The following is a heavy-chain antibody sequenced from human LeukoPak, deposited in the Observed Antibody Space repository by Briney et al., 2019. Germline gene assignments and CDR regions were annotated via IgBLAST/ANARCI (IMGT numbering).Heavy chain of an antibody. CDR1: GGSFSGYY. CDR2: INHGGST. D-gene: IGHD1-26*01. J-gene: IGHJ4*02. Sequence: PSETLSLTCAVYGGSFSGYYWSWIRQPPGKGLEWIGEINHGGSTNYNPSLKSRVTISVDTSKNQFSLKLSSVSAADTAVYYCTTRGGTLPRDYWGQGTLVTVSS. V-gene: IGHV4-34*01. CDR3: TTRGGTLPRDY.